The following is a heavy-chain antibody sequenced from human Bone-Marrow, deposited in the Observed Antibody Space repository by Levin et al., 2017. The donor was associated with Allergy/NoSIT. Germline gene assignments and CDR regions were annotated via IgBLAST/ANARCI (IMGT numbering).Heavy chain of an antibody. CDR3: SRAENNYGDYVTYGMDV. Sequence: FPFSSSSLSWFRQAPGKGLEWVGFIRGKAYGEAREYAASVKGRFLLSPDESKSIAYLQMNSLKTEDTAIYYCSRAENNYGDYVTYGMDVWGQGTTVTVSS. CDR2: IRGKAYGEAR. CDR1: FPFSSSS. J-gene: IGHJ6*02. D-gene: IGHD4-17*01. V-gene: IGHV3-49*03.